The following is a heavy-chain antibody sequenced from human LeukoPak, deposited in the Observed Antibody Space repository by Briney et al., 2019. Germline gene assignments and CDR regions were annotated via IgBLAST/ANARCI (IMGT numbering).Heavy chain of an antibody. D-gene: IGHD3-9*01. J-gene: IGHJ3*01. CDR2: ISSDTGSTI. CDR3: ARDQIGFDGAFDL. Sequence: GGSLRLSCAASGFTFSYYTMNWVRQAPGMGPEWVSYISSDTGSTIYYADSVRGRFTISRDNAKNSLYLQMNSLRDEDTAFYYCARDQIGFDGAFDLWGQGTMVTVSS. V-gene: IGHV3-48*02. CDR1: GFTFSYYT.